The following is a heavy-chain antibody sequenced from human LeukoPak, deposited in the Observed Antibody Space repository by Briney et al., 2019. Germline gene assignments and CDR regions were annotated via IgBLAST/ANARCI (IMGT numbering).Heavy chain of an antibody. V-gene: IGHV3-30-3*01. CDR1: GFTFSSYA. CDR3: ARGDIVVVPAAAGWFDP. CDR2: ISYDGSNK. D-gene: IGHD2-2*01. J-gene: IGHJ5*02. Sequence: GGSLRLSCAASGFTFSSYAMHWVRQAPGKGLEWVAVISYDGSNKYYADSVKDRFTISRDNSKNTLYLQMNSLRAEDTAVYYCARGDIVVVPAAAGWFDPWGQGTLVTVSS.